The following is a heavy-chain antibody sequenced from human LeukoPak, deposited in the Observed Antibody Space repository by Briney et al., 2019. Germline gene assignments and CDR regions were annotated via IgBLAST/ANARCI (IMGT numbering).Heavy chain of an antibody. Sequence: GGSLRLSCAASGFTFSSYGMHWVRQAPGKGLEWVAFIRYDGSNKYYADSVKGRFTISRDNSKNTLYLQMNSLRAEDTAVYYCARSRGKLLFIDYWGQGTLVTVSS. CDR1: GFTFSSYG. D-gene: IGHD1-26*01. CDR2: IRYDGSNK. J-gene: IGHJ4*02. CDR3: ARSRGKLLFIDY. V-gene: IGHV3-30*02.